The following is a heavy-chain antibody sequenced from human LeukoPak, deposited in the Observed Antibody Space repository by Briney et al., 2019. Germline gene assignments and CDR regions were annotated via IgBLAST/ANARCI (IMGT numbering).Heavy chain of an antibody. CDR2: IYYSGST. Sequence: SETLSVTCTVSGGSISSSSYYWGWIRQPPGKGLEWIGSIYYSGSTYYNPSLKSRVTISVDTSKNQFSLKLSSVTAADTAVYYCARRRGPGTIFGVFIPGWFDPWGQGTLVTVSS. V-gene: IGHV4-39*01. D-gene: IGHD3-3*01. CDR1: GGSISSSSYY. J-gene: IGHJ5*02. CDR3: ARRRGPGTIFGVFIPGWFDP.